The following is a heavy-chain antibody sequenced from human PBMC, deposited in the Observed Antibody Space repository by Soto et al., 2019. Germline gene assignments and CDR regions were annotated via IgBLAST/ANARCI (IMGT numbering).Heavy chain of an antibody. V-gene: IGHV1-45*02. CDR1: GNTFSYRY. CDR2: ITPFSGDV. Sequence: SCKXLGNTFSYRYLHWVRQAPGQALEWMGWITPFSGDVHYAQKFQERVTLTRDRSINTAYMRMSSLRSEDTAIYFCASGGAGSGPFTWELPDHWGQGTLVTVSS. J-gene: IGHJ4*02. CDR3: ASGGAGSGPFTWELPDH. D-gene: IGHD1-26*01.